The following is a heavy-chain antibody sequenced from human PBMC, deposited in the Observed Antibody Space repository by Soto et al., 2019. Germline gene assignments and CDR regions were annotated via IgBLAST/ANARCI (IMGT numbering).Heavy chain of an antibody. V-gene: IGHV4-34*01. CDR1: GGSFSDYY. Sequence: SETLSLTCAVYGGSFSDYYWSWIRQPPGKGLEWIGAINHSGSTNYNPSLKSRVTISLDTSKNQFSLKLSSVTAADTAVYYCAREGLIPGTTYYYYGMDVWGQGTTVTVSS. CDR3: AREGLIPGTTYYYYGMDV. CDR2: INHSGST. J-gene: IGHJ6*02. D-gene: IGHD1-7*01.